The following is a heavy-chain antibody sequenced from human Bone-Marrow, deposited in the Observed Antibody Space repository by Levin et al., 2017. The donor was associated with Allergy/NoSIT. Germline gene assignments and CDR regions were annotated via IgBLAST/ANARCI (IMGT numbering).Heavy chain of an antibody. V-gene: IGHV3-33*01. CDR3: ARDRLLWFGELLLKGGWFDP. J-gene: IGHJ5*02. Sequence: GESLKISCAASGFTFSSYGMHWVRQAPGKGLEWVAVIWYDGSNKYYADSVKGRFTISRDNSKNTLYLQMNSLRAEDTAVYYCARDRLLWFGELLLKGGWFDPWGQGTLVTVSS. CDR2: IWYDGSNK. CDR1: GFTFSSYG. D-gene: IGHD3-10*01.